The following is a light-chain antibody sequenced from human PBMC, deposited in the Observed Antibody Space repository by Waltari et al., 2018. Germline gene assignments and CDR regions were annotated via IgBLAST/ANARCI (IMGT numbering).Light chain of an antibody. CDR3: VQAIAFPFT. V-gene: IGKV2-40*01. J-gene: IGKJ3*01. CDR1: QSLLHSNGNTY. Sequence: DIVMTQTPLSLPITPGEQASIPCRSSQSLLHSNGNTYLHWYLQKPGQSPQLLMYRGSNRASGVPDRFSGSGSGTDFTLKISKVEAEDVGVYYCVQAIAFPFTFGPGTKLDIK. CDR2: RGS.